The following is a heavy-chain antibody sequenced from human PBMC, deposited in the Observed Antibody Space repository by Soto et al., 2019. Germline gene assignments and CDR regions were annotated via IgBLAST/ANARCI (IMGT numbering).Heavy chain of an antibody. Sequence: VQLQESGPGLVKPSETLSLTCTVSSASLSNYYWSWIRQPAGKGLEWIGRIFPTGNTDYNPSLRSRVTMSVDTSKNQFSLKLNSVTAADTAVYYCARGSLGPDYWGPGTLVTVSS. J-gene: IGHJ4*02. V-gene: IGHV4-4*07. CDR2: IFPTGNT. D-gene: IGHD1-26*01. CDR3: ARGSLGPDY. CDR1: SASLSNYY.